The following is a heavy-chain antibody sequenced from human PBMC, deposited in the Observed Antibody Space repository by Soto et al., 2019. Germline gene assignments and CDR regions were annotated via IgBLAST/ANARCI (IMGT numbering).Heavy chain of an antibody. Sequence: SETLSLTCAVSGGSISRSYWLSWFLQPPGKGLEWIGEIYHSGTTNYNPSLKSRVTISVDKSNSQFSLKLSSVSAADTAVYYCATRGDGNPRLDYWGQGIQVTVSS. CDR1: GGSISRSYW. CDR3: ATRGDGNPRLDY. J-gene: IGHJ4*02. CDR2: IYHSGTT. V-gene: IGHV4-4*02. D-gene: IGHD3-10*01.